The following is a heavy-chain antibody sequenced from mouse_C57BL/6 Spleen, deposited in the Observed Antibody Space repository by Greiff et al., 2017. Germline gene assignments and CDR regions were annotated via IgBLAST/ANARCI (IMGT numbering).Heavy chain of an antibody. Sequence: QVQLKQSGAELVRPGASVTLSCKASGYTFTDYEMHWVKQTPVHGLEWIGAIDPETGGTAYNQKFKGKAILTADKSSSTAYMELRSLTSEDSAVYYCTRRYDREAFYDMDYWGQGTSVTVSS. D-gene: IGHD1-1*01. CDR3: TRRYDREAFYDMDY. CDR2: IDPETGGT. V-gene: IGHV1-15*01. CDR1: GYTFTDYE. J-gene: IGHJ4*01.